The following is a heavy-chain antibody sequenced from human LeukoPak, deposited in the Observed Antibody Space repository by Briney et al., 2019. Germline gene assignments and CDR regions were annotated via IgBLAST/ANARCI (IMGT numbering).Heavy chain of an antibody. J-gene: IGHJ5*02. CDR2: ISWNSGSI. CDR1: GFTFDDYA. CDR3: ARAAGWLDP. D-gene: IGHD6-13*01. V-gene: IGHV3-9*01. Sequence: GRSLRLSCAASGFTFDDYAMHWVRQAPGKDLEWVSGISWNSGSIGYADSVKGRFTISRDNAKNSLYLQMNSLRVEDTAVYYCARAAGWLDPWGRGTLVTVPS.